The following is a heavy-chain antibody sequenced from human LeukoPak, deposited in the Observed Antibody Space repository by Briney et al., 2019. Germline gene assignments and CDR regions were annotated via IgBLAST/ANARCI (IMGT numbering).Heavy chain of an antibody. CDR3: ARYLGYCTNGVCETHAFDI. CDR1: GYTFTSYY. CDR2: INPSGGST. V-gene: IGHV1-46*01. J-gene: IGHJ3*02. Sequence: GASVKVSCKASGYTFTSYYMHWVRQAPGQGLEWMGIINPSGGSTSYAQKFQGRVTMTRDTSTSTVYMELSSLRSEDTAVYYCARYLGYCTNGVCETHAFDIWGQGTMVTVSS. D-gene: IGHD2-8*01.